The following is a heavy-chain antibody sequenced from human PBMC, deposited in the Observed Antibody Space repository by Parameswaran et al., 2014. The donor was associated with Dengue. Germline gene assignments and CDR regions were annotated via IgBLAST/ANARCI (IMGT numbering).Heavy chain of an antibody. D-gene: IGHD1-26*01. CDR3: ARSPHVGATANFDY. J-gene: IGHJ4*02. CDR2: INPSGGST. V-gene: IGHV1-46*01. Sequence: WVRQAPGQGLEWMGIINPSGGSTSYAQKFQGRVTMTRDTSTSTVYMELSSLRSEDTAVYYCARSPHVGATANFDYWGQGTLVTVSS.